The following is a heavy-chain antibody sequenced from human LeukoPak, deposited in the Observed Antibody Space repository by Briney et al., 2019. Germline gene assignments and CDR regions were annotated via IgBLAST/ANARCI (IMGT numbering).Heavy chain of an antibody. CDR1: RYTFTNFE. CDR3: AKGGDSIRGFYGYEI. V-gene: IGHV1-8*02. CDR2: VNPPNGNS. D-gene: IGHD5-12*01. Sequence: ASVKVSCTPSRYTFTNFEINWLRQATAQGPEWMGWVNPPNGNSGSTQKFKGRITRSADTSIKTAYMELSSLRSDDTAVYYCAKGGDSIRGFYGYEIWGQGTLITVSS. J-gene: IGHJ4*02.